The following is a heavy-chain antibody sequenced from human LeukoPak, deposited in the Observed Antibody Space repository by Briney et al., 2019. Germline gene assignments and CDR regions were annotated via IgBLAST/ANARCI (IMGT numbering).Heavy chain of an antibody. J-gene: IGHJ4*02. V-gene: IGHV3-23*01. CDR1: GFSFSIYA. CDR2: FTGSGGNT. Sequence: GGSLRLSCAASGFSFSIYAMSWVRQAPGKGLEWVSSFTGSGGNTYYADSVKGRFTISRDDSKNTLFLQMNDLKAEDTAVYYCAKSSLYTSDRYVRWCFDYWGQGTLVTVSS. CDR3: AKSSLYTSDRYVRWCFDY. D-gene: IGHD6-19*01.